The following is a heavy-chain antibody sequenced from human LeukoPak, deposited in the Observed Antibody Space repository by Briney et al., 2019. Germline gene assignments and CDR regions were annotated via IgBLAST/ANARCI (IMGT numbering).Heavy chain of an antibody. CDR2: INHSGYT. V-gene: IGHV4-34*01. Sequence: SETLSLTCAVSGVPFSNYYWGWVRQSPRQGLEWIGEINHSGYTNYSPSLKSRVTMSIDTSKNQFSLKLTSVTAADAGVYYCTRAVAGHPDWGQGTLVTVSS. D-gene: IGHD6-19*01. J-gene: IGHJ4*02. CDR3: TRAVAGHPD. CDR1: GVPFSNYY.